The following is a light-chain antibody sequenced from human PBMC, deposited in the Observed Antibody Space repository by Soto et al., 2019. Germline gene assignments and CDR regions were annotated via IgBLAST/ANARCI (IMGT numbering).Light chain of an antibody. CDR2: DAS. V-gene: IGKV3-20*01. J-gene: IGKJ1*01. CDR3: QQYGSSPRT. CDR1: QSVSSN. Sequence: EMVMTQSQPTLSESPGERATLSCRASQSVSSNLAWYRQKPGQAPRLLIYDASNRATGIPARFSGSGSGTDFTLTISRLEPEDFAVYYCQQYGSSPRTFCQGTKVDIK.